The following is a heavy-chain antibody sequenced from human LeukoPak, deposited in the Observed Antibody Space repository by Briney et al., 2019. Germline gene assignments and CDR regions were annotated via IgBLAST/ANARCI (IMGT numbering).Heavy chain of an antibody. CDR1: GGTFSGYY. CDR2: INPNSGGT. D-gene: IGHD5-18*01. J-gene: IGHJ6*03. Sequence: ASVKVSCKASGGTFSGYYMHWVRQAPGQGLEWMGWINPNSGGTNYAQKFQGRVTMTRDTSISTAYMELSRLRSDDTAVYYCARTASWIQLWGYYYMDVWGKGTTVTVSS. V-gene: IGHV1-2*02. CDR3: ARTASWIQLWGYYYMDV.